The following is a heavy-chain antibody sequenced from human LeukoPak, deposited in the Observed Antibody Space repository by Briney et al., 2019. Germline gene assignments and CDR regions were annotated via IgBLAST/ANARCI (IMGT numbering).Heavy chain of an antibody. D-gene: IGHD3-16*01. J-gene: IGHJ2*01. CDR3: AKDGSLGRRYPNWYFDL. V-gene: IGHV3-30*18. CDR1: GFTFSTSG. CDR2: ISYHGSTQ. Sequence: GGSLRLSCAASGFTFSTSGMNWVRQAPGKGLEWLPVISYHGSTQNYADSVKGRFTISRDNSKNTLYLQMNSPRAEDTAVYYCAKDGSLGRRYPNWYFDLWGRGTLVSVSS.